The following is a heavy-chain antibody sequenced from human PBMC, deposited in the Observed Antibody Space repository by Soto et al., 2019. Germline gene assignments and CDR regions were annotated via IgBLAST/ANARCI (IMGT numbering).Heavy chain of an antibody. D-gene: IGHD6-25*01. CDR3: ARVRSSGDGMDV. CDR1: GGSISSYY. J-gene: IGHJ6*02. V-gene: IGHV4-59*01. Sequence: PSETLSLTCTVSGGSISSYYWSWIRQPPGKGLEWIGYIYYSGSTNYNPSLKSRVTISVDTSKNQFSLKLSSVTAADTAVYYCARVRSSGDGMDVWGQGTTVTVSS. CDR2: IYYSGST.